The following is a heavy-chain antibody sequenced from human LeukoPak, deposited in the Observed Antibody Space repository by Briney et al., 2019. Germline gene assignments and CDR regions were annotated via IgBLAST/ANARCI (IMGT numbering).Heavy chain of an antibody. CDR2: IRYDGSNK. CDR1: GFTFSSYG. V-gene: IGHV3-30*02. Sequence: GGSLRLSCAASGFTFSSYGMHWVRQAPGKGLEWAAFIRYDGSNKYYADSVKGRFTISRDNSKNTLYLQMNSLRAEDTAVYYCARADIEMEIFAAFDIWGQGTMVTVSS. D-gene: IGHD5-24*01. CDR3: ARADIEMEIFAAFDI. J-gene: IGHJ3*02.